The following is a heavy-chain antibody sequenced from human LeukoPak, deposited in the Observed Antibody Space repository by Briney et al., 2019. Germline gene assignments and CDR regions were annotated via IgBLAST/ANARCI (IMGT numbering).Heavy chain of an antibody. CDR1: GYTLTELS. Sequence: ASVKVSCKVSGYTLTELSIHWVRQAPGKGLEWMGGFDPEDGETIYAQKFQGRVTMTEDTSTDTAYMELSSLRSEDTAVYYRATLSITARPRWHWFDPWGQGTLVTVSS. J-gene: IGHJ5*02. CDR2: FDPEDGET. V-gene: IGHV1-24*01. D-gene: IGHD6-6*01. CDR3: ATLSITARPRWHWFDP.